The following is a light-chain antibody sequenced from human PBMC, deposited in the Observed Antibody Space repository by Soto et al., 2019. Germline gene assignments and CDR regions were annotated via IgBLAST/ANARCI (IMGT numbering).Light chain of an antibody. J-gene: IGKJ5*01. CDR1: QSVSSN. CDR3: QQYNNWPPIT. Sequence: EIVMTQSPATLSVSPGERATLSCRASQSVSSNLAWYQQKPGKAPRLLIHGASTRATGIPARFSGSGSGTEFPLTISSLQSEDFAVYYCQQYNNWPPITFGQGTRLEIK. V-gene: IGKV3-15*01. CDR2: GAS.